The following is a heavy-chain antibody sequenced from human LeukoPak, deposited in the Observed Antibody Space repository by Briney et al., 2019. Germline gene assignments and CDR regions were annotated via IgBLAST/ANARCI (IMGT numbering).Heavy chain of an antibody. CDR3: ARGGKMWLRFPFDY. CDR1: GGSFSGYY. CDR2: INHSGST. J-gene: IGHJ4*02. V-gene: IGHV4-34*01. D-gene: IGHD5-12*01. Sequence: TTSETLSLTCAVYGGSFSGYYWSWIRQPPGKGLEWIGEINHSGSTNYNPSLKSRVTISVDTSKNQFSLKLSSVTAADTAVYYCARGGKMWLRFPFDYWGQGTLVTVSS.